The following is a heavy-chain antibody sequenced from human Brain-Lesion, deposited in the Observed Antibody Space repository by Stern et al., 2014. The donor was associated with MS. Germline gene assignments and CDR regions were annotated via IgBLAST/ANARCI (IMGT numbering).Heavy chain of an antibody. V-gene: IGHV3-74*02. CDR3: ARGVGDY. CDR1: GFNFSRYW. J-gene: IGHJ4*02. Sequence: VQLVQSGGGLVQPGGSLRLSCAASGFNFSRYWMHWVRQFPEKGLFWVSQINRDGSDTSYADSVKGRFSISRDNIRNMLYLRMTSLRAKDTAVYYCARGVGDYWGQGARVTVSS. CDR2: INRDGSDT. D-gene: IGHD3-16*01.